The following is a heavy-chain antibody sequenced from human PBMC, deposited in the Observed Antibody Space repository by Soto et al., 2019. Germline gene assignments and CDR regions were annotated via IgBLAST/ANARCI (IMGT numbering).Heavy chain of an antibody. J-gene: IGHJ4*02. Sequence: EVQLWESGGGLVQPGGSLRLSCAVSGYTFSSFDRSWVRQAPGKGLEWVSTISGSGGGTNYADSVKGRFTISRDLSTYTVYLQMNSLRAEDTAVYYCAHRTGFEFWGQGALVTVSS. CDR3: AHRTGFEF. CDR1: GYTFSSFD. V-gene: IGHV3-23*01. CDR2: ISGSGGGT.